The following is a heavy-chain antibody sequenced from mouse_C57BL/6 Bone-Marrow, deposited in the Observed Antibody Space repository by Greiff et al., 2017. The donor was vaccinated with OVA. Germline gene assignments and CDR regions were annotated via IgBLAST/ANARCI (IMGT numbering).Heavy chain of an antibody. CDR1: GFTFSSYA. CDR2: ISDGGSYT. J-gene: IGHJ3*01. CDR3: ARDYSPAWFAY. V-gene: IGHV5-4*01. Sequence: EVKLVESGGGLVKPGGSLKLSCAASGFTFSSYAMSWVRQTPEKRLEWVATISDGGSYTYYPDNVKGRFTISRDNAKNNLYLQMSHLKSEDTAMYYCARDYSPAWFAYWGQGTLVTVSA. D-gene: IGHD2-12*01.